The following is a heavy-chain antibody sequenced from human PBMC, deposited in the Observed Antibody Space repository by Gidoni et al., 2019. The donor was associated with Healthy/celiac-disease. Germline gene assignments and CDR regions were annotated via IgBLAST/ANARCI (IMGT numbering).Heavy chain of an antibody. CDR1: GYTFTSYY. CDR3: ARGPNGYCGGDCLWFDY. Sequence: QVQLVQSGAEVKKPGASVKVSCKASGYTFTSYYMHWVRQAPGQGLEWMGIINPSGGSTSYAQKFQGRVTMTRDTSTSTVYMELSSLRSEDTAVYYCARGPNGYCGGDCLWFDYWGQGTLVTVSS. V-gene: IGHV1-46*01. CDR2: INPSGGST. J-gene: IGHJ4*02. D-gene: IGHD2-21*02.